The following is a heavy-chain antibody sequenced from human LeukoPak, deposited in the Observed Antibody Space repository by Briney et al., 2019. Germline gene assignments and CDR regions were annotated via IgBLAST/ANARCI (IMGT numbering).Heavy chain of an antibody. D-gene: IGHD3-10*01. V-gene: IGHV3-7*01. CDR3: ARDGSYNNPLFAFDI. J-gene: IGHJ3*02. CDR2: IKQDGSEK. Sequence: GGSLRLSCAASGFTFSSYDMSWVRQAPGKGLEWVANIKQDGSEKYYVDSVKGRFTISRDNAKNSLYLQMSSLRAEDTAVYYCARDGSYNNPLFAFDIWGQGTMVTVSS. CDR1: GFTFSSYD.